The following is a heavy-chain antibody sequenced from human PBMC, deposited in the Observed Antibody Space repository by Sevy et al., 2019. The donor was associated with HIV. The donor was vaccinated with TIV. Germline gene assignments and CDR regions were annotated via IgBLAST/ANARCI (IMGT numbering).Heavy chain of an antibody. V-gene: IGHV3-23*01. Sequence: GGSVRLSCAASGFTFNIYSMSWVRQTPGKGLEWVATLSFGCGKINHADSVKGRFTMSRDDSKNAVYLQMNNLRVEDTAIYYCAREGCTKPHDYWGQGTLVTVSS. CDR3: AREGCTKPHDY. J-gene: IGHJ4*02. CDR2: LSFGCGKI. CDR1: GFTFNIYS. D-gene: IGHD2-8*01.